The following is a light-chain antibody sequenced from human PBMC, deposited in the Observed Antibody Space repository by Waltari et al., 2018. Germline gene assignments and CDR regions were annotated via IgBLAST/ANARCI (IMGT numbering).Light chain of an antibody. CDR1: QSVRDRS. Sequence: IVLTQSPGTLSLSPGDRATLSCRASQSVRDRSLAWYQHKPGQAPRLLIWGASHMMTVIPHRFIGSGSVTDFTLTISCLVPEDFAVYYCQHYGSSLLTFVQGTKLEI. CDR3: QHYGSSLLT. CDR2: GAS. V-gene: IGKV3-20*01. J-gene: IGKJ1*01.